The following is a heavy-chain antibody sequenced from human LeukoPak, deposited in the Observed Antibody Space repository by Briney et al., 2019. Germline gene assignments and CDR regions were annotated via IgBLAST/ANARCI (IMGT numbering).Heavy chain of an antibody. D-gene: IGHD2-21*02. CDR3: ARAMTSHYFDD. CDR2: IYYSGGT. CDR1: GGSFSSGFY. J-gene: IGHJ4*02. V-gene: IGHV4-31*03. Sequence: SQTLSLTCTVSGGSFSSGFYWSWIRPHPGKGLEWIGYIYYSGGTYYNPSLKSRVSILLDTSKKQFSLKLTSVTVADTAVYYFARAMTSHYFDDWGQGTLVTVSS.